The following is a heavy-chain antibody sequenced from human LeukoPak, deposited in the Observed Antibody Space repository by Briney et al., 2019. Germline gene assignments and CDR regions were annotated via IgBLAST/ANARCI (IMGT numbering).Heavy chain of an antibody. CDR3: AIGTYYYGSGSYGYFDY. J-gene: IGHJ4*02. D-gene: IGHD3-10*01. CDR2: ISAYNGNT. CDR1: GYTFTSYG. Sequence: GASVKVSCKASGYTFTSYGISWVRQAPGQGLEWMGWISAYNGNTNYAQKLQGRVTMTTDTSTSTAYMELSSLRSEDTAVYYCAIGTYYYGSGSYGYFDYWGQGTLVTVSS. V-gene: IGHV1-18*01.